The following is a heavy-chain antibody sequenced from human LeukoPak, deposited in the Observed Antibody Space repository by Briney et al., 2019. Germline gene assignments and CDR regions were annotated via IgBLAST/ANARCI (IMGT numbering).Heavy chain of an antibody. D-gene: IGHD3-3*01. V-gene: IGHV3-23*01. CDR2: ISDRGKT. CDR1: GITFSSYD. Sequence: PGGSLRLSCEASGITFSSYDMSWVRQAPGKGLEWISAISDRGKTDYAGSVKGRFTISRDNSKNTLYLQLSSLRAEDTAMYYCAKLPTIFGVADSFDIWGQGTFVTVSS. CDR3: AKLPTIFGVADSFDI. J-gene: IGHJ3*02.